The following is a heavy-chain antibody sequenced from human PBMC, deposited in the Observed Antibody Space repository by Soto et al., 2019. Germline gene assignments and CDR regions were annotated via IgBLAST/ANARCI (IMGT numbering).Heavy chain of an antibody. CDR1: GLYFSSYY. D-gene: IGHD6-6*01. CDR2: INHSGST. Sequence: PWETKSLTNAFYGLYFSSYYVSWIRQTQGKGLEWIGEINHSGSTNYNPSLKSRVTISVDTSKNQFSLKLSSVTAADTAVYYCARALGRAARPTTFDYWGQGTLVTVSS. V-gene: IGHV4-34*01. J-gene: IGHJ4*02. CDR3: ARALGRAARPTTFDY.